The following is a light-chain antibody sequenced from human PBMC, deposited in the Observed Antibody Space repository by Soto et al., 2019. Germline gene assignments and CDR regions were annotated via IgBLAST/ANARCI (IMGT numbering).Light chain of an antibody. J-gene: IGKJ2*01. CDR1: QSVNKNY. Sequence: EIVLTQSPGTLSLSPGERATLSCRASQSVNKNYLAWYQQKPGQAPRLLIYGASSRATGIPDRFSGSGSGTDFTLTISRLEPEDFAVYYCQQYGSSPYTFGQGTKVDIK. V-gene: IGKV3-20*01. CDR2: GAS. CDR3: QQYGSSPYT.